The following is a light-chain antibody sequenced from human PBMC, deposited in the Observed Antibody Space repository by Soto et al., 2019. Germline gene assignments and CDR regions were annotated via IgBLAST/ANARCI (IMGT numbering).Light chain of an antibody. CDR1: SSDVGGYNY. CDR2: DVS. Sequence: QSVLTQPASVSGSPGQSMTISCTGTSSDVGGYNYVSWYQQHPGKAPKLMIYDVSNRPSGVSNRFSGSKSGNTASLTISGLQAEDEADYYCSSYTSSSTWVFGGGTKVTVL. V-gene: IGLV2-14*01. CDR3: SSYTSSSTWV. J-gene: IGLJ3*02.